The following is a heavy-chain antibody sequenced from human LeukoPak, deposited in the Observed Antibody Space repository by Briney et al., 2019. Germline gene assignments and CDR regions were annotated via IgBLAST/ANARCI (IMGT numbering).Heavy chain of an antibody. D-gene: IGHD2-2*01. CDR1: GFTFSRHW. V-gene: IGHV3-74*01. CDR3: ARGGYCSSTSCYPGYNWFDP. CDR2: IKGDQSTT. J-gene: IGHJ5*02. Sequence: GGSLRLSCAASGFTFSRHWMHWVRQAPGKGLVWVSRIKGDQSTTNYADSVKGRFTISRDNAKNTLYLQMNSLRAEDAAVYYCARGGYCSSTSCYPGYNWFDPWGQGTLVTVSS.